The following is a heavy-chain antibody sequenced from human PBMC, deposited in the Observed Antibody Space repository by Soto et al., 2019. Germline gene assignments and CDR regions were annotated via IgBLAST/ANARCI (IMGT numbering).Heavy chain of an antibody. CDR2: ISWNSGNI. D-gene: IGHD2-2*01. CDR3: AKGYTTSCFAHFDF. Sequence: EVQLVESGGGLVQPGRSLSLSWAASASTFGDYPMHWVGQPPEKGLEWVSCISWNSGNIVYVDSVEGRFTISRDNAKNSLYLQMNSLRPEDTAFYYCAKGYTTSCFAHFDFWGQGALVTVSS. J-gene: IGHJ4*02. CDR1: ASTFGDYP. V-gene: IGHV3-9*01.